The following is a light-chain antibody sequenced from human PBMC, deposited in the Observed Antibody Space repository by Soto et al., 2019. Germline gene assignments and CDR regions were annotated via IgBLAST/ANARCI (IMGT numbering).Light chain of an antibody. CDR1: KGIGDS. V-gene: IGKV3D-7*01. Sequence: TLCLSPVEGATLSCMARKGIGDSLAWYQQKPGQAPRLLIYGASSRVTGFPARFSGRGSGTDFTLTISSLQPEDFAVYYCQQYFNFPWTFGQGTKVDIK. CDR2: GAS. J-gene: IGKJ1*01. CDR3: QQYFNFPWT.